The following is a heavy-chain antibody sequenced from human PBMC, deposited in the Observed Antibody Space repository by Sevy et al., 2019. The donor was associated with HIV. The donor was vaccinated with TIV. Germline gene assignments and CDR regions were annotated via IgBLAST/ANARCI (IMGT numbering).Heavy chain of an antibody. J-gene: IGHJ6*03. D-gene: IGHD3-3*01. Sequence: ASVKVSCKASGYTFTSYDINWVRQATGQGLEWMGWKNPNSGNTGYAQKFQGRVTMTRNTSISTAYMELSSLRSEDTAVYYCARVDYDFWSGYYGYYYYYMDVWGKGTTVTVSS. V-gene: IGHV1-8*01. CDR2: KNPNSGNT. CDR3: ARVDYDFWSGYYGYYYYYMDV. CDR1: GYTFTSYD.